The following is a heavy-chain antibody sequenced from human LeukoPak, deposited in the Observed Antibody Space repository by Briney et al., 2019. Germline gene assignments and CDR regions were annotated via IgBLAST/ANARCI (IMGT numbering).Heavy chain of an antibody. CDR1: GFTFSSDW. V-gene: IGHV3-7*01. CDR2: INQDGSER. J-gene: IGHJ4*02. CDR3: ATHSDWRFDY. Sequence: GGSLRLSCAASGFTFSSDWMSWVRQAPEKGLEWVANINQDGSERNYVDSVKGRFTISRDNAKSSVFLQMNSLGAEDTAVYYCATHSDWRFDYWGQGTLVSVSS. D-gene: IGHD6-19*01.